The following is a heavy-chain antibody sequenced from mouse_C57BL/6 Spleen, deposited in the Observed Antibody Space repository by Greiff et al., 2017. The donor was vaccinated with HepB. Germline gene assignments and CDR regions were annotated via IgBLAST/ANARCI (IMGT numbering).Heavy chain of an antibody. Sequence: EVKLVESGGDLVKPGGSLKLSCAASGFTLSSYGMSWVRQTPDKGLEWVATISSGGSYTYYPDSVKGRFTISRDNAKNTLYLQMSSLKSEDTAMYYSAREDSPLFDVWGTGTTVTVSS. CDR1: GFTLSSYG. CDR2: ISSGGSYT. CDR3: AREDSPLFDV. J-gene: IGHJ1*03. V-gene: IGHV5-6*01.